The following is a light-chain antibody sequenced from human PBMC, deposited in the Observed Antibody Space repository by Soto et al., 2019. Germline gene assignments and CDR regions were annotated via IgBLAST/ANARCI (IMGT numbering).Light chain of an antibody. CDR3: QQSNSFRPLT. CDR2: AAS. V-gene: IGKV1-12*01. J-gene: IGKJ4*01. Sequence: DIQMTPSPSSVSASVGDRVTITCRASQGIGSWLAWYQQKPGKAPKLLIYAASSLQSGVPSRFSGSGSGTELTLAISSLQPEDLATYYCQQSNSFRPLTFGGGPKVEIK. CDR1: QGIGSW.